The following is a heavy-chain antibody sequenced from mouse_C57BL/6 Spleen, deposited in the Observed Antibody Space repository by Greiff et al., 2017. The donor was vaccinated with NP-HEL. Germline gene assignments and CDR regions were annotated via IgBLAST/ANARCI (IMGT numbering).Heavy chain of an antibody. V-gene: IGHV1-26*01. Sequence: EVQLQQSGPELVKPGASVKISCKASGYTFTDYYMNWVKQSHGKSLEWIGDINPNNGGTSYNQKFKGKATLTVDKSSSTAYMELRSLTSEDSAVYYCARWAYYYGSSSHWYFDVWGTGTTVTVSS. CDR2: INPNNGGT. J-gene: IGHJ1*03. D-gene: IGHD1-1*01. CDR3: ARWAYYYGSSSHWYFDV. CDR1: GYTFTDYY.